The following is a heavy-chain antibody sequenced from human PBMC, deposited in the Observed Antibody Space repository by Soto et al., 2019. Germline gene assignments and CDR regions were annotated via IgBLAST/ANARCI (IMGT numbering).Heavy chain of an antibody. V-gene: IGHV3-23*01. J-gene: IGHJ4*02. D-gene: IGHD3-22*01. CDR1: GFTFSSHA. CDR2: ISGSGGST. Sequence: PVGPLRLSCASSGFTFSSHAISWVLQAPGKGLEWVSAISGSGGSTYYADSVKGRFTISRDNSKNTLYLQMNSLRAEDTAVYYCAKGPRITMIVVVISPFDNWGQGTLVTVS. CDR3: AKGPRITMIVVVISPFDN.